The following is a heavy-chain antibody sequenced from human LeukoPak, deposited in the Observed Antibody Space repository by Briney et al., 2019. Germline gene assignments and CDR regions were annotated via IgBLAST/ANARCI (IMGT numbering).Heavy chain of an antibody. Sequence: SQTLSLTCTVSGDSISSGDYFWSWIRQAPGKGLQWIGYIHPSGSTYYSPSLKSRVTISVDRSKNQFSLKLSSVTAADTAVYYCARGLTTVSYNFDYWGQGTLVTVSS. V-gene: IGHV4-30-2*01. J-gene: IGHJ4*02. CDR1: GDSISSGDYF. CDR3: ARGLTTVSYNFDY. CDR2: IHPSGST. D-gene: IGHD4-17*01.